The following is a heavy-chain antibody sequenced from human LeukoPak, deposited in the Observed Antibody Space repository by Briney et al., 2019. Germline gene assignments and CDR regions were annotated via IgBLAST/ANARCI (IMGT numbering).Heavy chain of an antibody. CDR2: IKSKGDGETT. D-gene: IGHD3-10*01. CDR1: GFTFSNYW. Sequence: GGSLRLSCAASGFTFSNYWMSWVRQAPGKGLEWVGRIKSKGDGETTDYTAPVKGRFTMSRDDSKATLYLQMNSLAAEDTAVYYCTTDLGLTMIRGVIVYWGQEALVTVSS. CDR3: TTDLGLTMIRGVIVY. J-gene: IGHJ4*02. V-gene: IGHV3-15*01.